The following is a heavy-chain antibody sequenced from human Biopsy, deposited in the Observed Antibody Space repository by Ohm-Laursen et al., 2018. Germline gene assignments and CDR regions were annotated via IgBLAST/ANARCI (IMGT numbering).Heavy chain of an antibody. CDR2: VNPNSGVT. CDR1: GITFTDYS. D-gene: IGHD3-10*01. V-gene: IGHV1-2*02. CDR3: ARDRMVTIITLVRADTFDI. J-gene: IGHJ3*02. Sequence: ASVKVSCKASGITFTDYSLHRGRQAPGHELESMGWVNPNSGVTNYAQKFQCRVTMTSDTSISTAYIELRRLISDDTAVYFCARDRMVTIITLVRADTFDIWGQGTLVSVSS.